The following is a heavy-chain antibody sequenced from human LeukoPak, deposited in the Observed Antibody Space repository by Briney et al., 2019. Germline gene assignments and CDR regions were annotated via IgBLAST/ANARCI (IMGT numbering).Heavy chain of an antibody. D-gene: IGHD3-22*01. J-gene: IGHJ4*02. V-gene: IGHV3-23*01. CDR1: GFTFTSYS. Sequence: GGSLRLSCAASGFTFTSYSMNWVRQAPGKGLEWVSAISGSGGSTYYADSVKGRFTISRDNSKNTLYLQMNSLRAEDTAVYYCAKVPVGEYDSSGYYYSYWGQGTLVTVSS. CDR3: AKVPVGEYDSSGYYYSY. CDR2: ISGSGGST.